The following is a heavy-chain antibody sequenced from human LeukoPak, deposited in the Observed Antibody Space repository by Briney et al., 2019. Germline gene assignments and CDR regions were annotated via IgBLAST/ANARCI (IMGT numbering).Heavy chain of an antibody. Sequence: GASVKVSCKASGGTFSSYAISWVRQAPGQGLEWMGRIIPILGIANYAQKFQGRVTITADKSTSTAHMELSSLRSEDTAVYYCARVGYCSGGSCYSGYYYGMDVWGQGTTVTVSS. J-gene: IGHJ6*02. V-gene: IGHV1-69*04. CDR1: GGTFSSYA. D-gene: IGHD2-15*01. CDR3: ARVGYCSGGSCYSGYYYGMDV. CDR2: IIPILGIA.